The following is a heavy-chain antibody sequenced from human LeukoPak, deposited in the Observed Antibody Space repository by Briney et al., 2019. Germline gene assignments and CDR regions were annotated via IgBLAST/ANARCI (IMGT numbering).Heavy chain of an antibody. CDR2: IHFDGSTK. CDR1: GFTFSSYG. J-gene: IGHJ4*02. V-gene: IGHV3-30*02. Sequence: PGGSLRLSCAASGFTFSSYGMHWVRQAPGKGLKWVAFIHFDGSTKYSGDSVQGRFTISRDNSRNILYLQMNNLRPEDTAFYYCAKDQCTRTSCDGYPGYWGQGTLVTVSS. CDR3: AKDQCTRTSCDGYPGY. D-gene: IGHD2-2*01.